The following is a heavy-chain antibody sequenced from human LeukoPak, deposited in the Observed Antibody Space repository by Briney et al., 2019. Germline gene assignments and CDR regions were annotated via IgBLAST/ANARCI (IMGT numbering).Heavy chain of an antibody. CDR2: ISYDGGNK. CDR3: AKDLRSSSWFRRYYYGMDV. D-gene: IGHD6-13*01. J-gene: IGHJ6*02. CDR1: GFTFSSYG. Sequence: GSLRLSCAASGFTFSSYGMHWVRQAPGKGLEWVAVISYDGGNKYYADSVKGRFTISRDNSKNTLYLQMNSLRAEDTAVYYCAKDLRSSSWFRRYYYGMDVWGQGTTVTVSS. V-gene: IGHV3-30*18.